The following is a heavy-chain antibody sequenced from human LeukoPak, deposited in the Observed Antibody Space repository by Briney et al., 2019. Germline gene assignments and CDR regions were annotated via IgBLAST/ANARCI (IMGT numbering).Heavy chain of an antibody. CDR3: ARGAYNYGSDCYFDL. J-gene: IGHJ2*01. CDR1: GGSFSGYY. V-gene: IGHV4-34*01. Sequence: SETLSLTCAVYGGSFSGYYWSWIRQPPGKGLEWIGEINHSGSTNYNPSLKSRVTISVDTSKNQFSLKLTSVTAADTAVYYCARGAYNYGSDCYFDLWCRGTLVTVSS. CDR2: INHSGST. D-gene: IGHD5-18*01.